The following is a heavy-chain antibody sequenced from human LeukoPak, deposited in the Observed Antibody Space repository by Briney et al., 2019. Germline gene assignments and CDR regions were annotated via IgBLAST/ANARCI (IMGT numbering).Heavy chain of an antibody. CDR1: GFSFNSFG. J-gene: IGHJ5*02. V-gene: IGHV3-30*02. CDR2: IRHGGNNQ. Sequence: GGSLRLSCTVSGFSFNSFGMHWVRQAPGKGLEWVAFIRHGGNNQYYTESVKGRFTISRDNSRNTLFLQMNSLRSEDTAVYYCARERIQLWLLGWFDPWGQGTLVTVSS. D-gene: IGHD5-18*01. CDR3: ARERIQLWLLGWFDP.